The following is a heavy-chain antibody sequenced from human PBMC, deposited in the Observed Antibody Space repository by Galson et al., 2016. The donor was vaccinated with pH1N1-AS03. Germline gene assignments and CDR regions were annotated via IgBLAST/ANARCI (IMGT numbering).Heavy chain of an antibody. D-gene: IGHD2-15*01. CDR1: GGTFNTYS. V-gene: IGHV1-69*01. J-gene: IGHJ6*02. Sequence: SGGTFNTYSFNWVRQAPGQGLEWMGGIIPVFGTANYAQQFQDRVTITADAPSREAYMEIRNLRSEDSGRYFCAQGSRYTKKKFGMDAWGQGTAVSVSS. CDR3: AQGSRYTKKKFGMDA. CDR2: IIPVFGTA.